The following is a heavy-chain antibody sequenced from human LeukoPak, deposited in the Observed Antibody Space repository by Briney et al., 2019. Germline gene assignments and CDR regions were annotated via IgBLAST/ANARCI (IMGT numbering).Heavy chain of an antibody. CDR1: GFTFSRYC. D-gene: IGHD5-18*01. V-gene: IGHV3-7*01. J-gene: IGHJ4*02. CDR3: ARASRGYSYGSPIDY. CDR2: IYQDGTEK. Sequence: GGSLRLSCAASGFTFSRYCMSLVRQAPGKGLEGVANIYQDGTEKYYVDSVEGRFTITRDNAKSSLYLQMNSLRAEDTAIYYCARASRGYSYGSPIDYWGQGTLVTVSS.